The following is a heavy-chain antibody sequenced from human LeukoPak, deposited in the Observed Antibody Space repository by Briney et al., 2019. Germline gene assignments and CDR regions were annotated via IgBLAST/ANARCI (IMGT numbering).Heavy chain of an antibody. V-gene: IGHV3-7*01. D-gene: IGHD6-19*01. CDR3: ARARWVSGCYYFDY. Sequence: GGSLRLSCAASGFMFNNYWMSWVRQAPGKGLEWVANIKQDGSEIYYVESVKGRFTISRDNAKNSLYVQMISLRAEDTAVYYCARARWVSGCYYFDYWGQGTLVTASS. J-gene: IGHJ4*02. CDR2: IKQDGSEI. CDR1: GFMFNNYW.